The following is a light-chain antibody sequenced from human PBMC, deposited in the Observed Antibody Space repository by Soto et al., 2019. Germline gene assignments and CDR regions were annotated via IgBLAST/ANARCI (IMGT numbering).Light chain of an antibody. J-gene: IGLJ1*01. CDR3: SSYSSSGTLFV. Sequence: QSVLTQPASVSGSPGQSITVSCTGTSSDVGGHNYVSWFQQHPGQAPKLLIYEVTTRPSGVSTRFSGSKSGNTASLTISGLQAEDEADYHCSSYSSSGTLFVFGTGTKLT. V-gene: IGLV2-14*01. CDR1: SSDVGGHNY. CDR2: EVT.